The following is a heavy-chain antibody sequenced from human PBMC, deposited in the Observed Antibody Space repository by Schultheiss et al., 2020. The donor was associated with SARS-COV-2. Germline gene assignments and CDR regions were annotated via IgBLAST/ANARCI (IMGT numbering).Heavy chain of an antibody. Sequence: SETLSLTCAVYGGSFSGYYWSWIRQPPGKGLEWIGYIYYSGSTNYNPSLKSRVTISVDTSKNQFSLKLSSVTAADTAVYSCARLSLLKGYSMDVWGQGTTVTVSS. V-gene: IGHV4-59*08. CDR1: GGSFSGYY. CDR2: IYYSGST. J-gene: IGHJ6*02. CDR3: ARLSLLKGYSMDV.